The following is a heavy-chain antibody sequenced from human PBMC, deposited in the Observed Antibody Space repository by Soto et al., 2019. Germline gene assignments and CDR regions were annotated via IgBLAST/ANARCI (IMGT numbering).Heavy chain of an antibody. CDR1: GFTFSDYY. CDR2: ISSSGSTI. CDR3: ARDHAEYVAAAGPPFDY. J-gene: IGHJ4*02. D-gene: IGHD6-13*01. Sequence: PGGSLRLSCAASGFTFSDYYMSWIRQAPGKGLEWVSYISSSGSTIYYADSVKGRFTISRDNAKNSLYLQMNSLRAEDTAVYYCARDHAEYVAAAGPPFDYWGKGTLVTVSS. V-gene: IGHV3-11*01.